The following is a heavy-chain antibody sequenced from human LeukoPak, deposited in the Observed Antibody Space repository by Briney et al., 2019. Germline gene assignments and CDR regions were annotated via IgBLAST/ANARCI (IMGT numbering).Heavy chain of an antibody. Sequence: ASVKVSCKASGYTFTGYYMHWVRQAPGQGLEWMGRINPNSGGTNYAQKFQGRVAMTRDTSISTAYMELSRLRSDDTAVYYCARDGYYGSGSSMVDYWGQGTLVTVSS. J-gene: IGHJ4*02. D-gene: IGHD3-10*01. CDR3: ARDGYYGSGSSMVDY. V-gene: IGHV1-2*06. CDR1: GYTFTGYY. CDR2: INPNSGGT.